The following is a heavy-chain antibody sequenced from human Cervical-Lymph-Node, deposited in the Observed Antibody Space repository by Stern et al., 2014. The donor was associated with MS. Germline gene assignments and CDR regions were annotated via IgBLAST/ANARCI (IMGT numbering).Heavy chain of an antibody. CDR2: VYKSASA. CDR3: ARDFEFQLQCD. V-gene: IGHV4-4*02. D-gene: IGHD2-2*01. J-gene: IGHJ4*02. Sequence: QVQLQESGPGLVKPSGILSLTCAVSGGSISSDNWWSWVRQPPGQGVEWIVDVYKSASANYNPSLRGRFTMSVDKSKNQFSLRLTSVTAADTAVYYCARDFEFQLQCDWGQGALVTVSS. CDR1: GGSISSDNW.